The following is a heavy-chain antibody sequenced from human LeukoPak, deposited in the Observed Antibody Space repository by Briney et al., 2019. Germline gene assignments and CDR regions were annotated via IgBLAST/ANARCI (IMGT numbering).Heavy chain of an antibody. CDR1: VFTVSSNY. CDR2: IYSGGST. D-gene: IGHD3-10*02. V-gene: IGHV3-53*01. CDR3: ARDVRGPGRFDP. J-gene: IGHJ5*02. Sequence: PGGSLRLSCAASVFTVSSNYMSWVRQAPGKGLEWVSVIYSGGSTYYADSVKGRFTISRDNSKNTLYLQMNSLRAEDTAVYYCARDVRGPGRFDPWGQGTLVTVSS.